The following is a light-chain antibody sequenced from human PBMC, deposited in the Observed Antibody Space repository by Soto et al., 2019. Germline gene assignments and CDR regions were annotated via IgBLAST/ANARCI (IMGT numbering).Light chain of an antibody. CDR1: QSISGY. V-gene: IGKV1-39*01. CDR3: QQSYSNRWT. Sequence: DIHMTQPPATLSASVGDRVTITCLASQSISGYLAWLQQKPGKAPHVLIYTASSLLSGVPSRFSGSGSGTDFTLTITSLQPEDFATYYCQQSYSNRWTFGQGTKVDIK. CDR2: TAS. J-gene: IGKJ1*01.